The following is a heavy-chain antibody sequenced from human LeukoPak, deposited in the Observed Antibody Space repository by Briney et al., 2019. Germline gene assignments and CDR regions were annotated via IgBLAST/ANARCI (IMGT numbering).Heavy chain of an antibody. J-gene: IGHJ4*02. Sequence: GGSLRLSCSASGFTFSSYAMHWVRQAPGKGLEYVSAISSNGGSIYYADSVKGRFTISRDNSKNTLYLQMSSLRAEDTAVYYCVKDSTLWFGELLSGFDYWGQGTLVTVSS. D-gene: IGHD3-10*01. CDR3: VKDSTLWFGELLSGFDY. V-gene: IGHV3-64D*06. CDR1: GFTFSSYA. CDR2: ISSNGGSI.